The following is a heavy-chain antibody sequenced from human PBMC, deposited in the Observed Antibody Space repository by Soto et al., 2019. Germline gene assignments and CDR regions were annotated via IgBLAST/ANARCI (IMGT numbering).Heavy chain of an antibody. CDR3: AKGSSVVHHIDV. J-gene: IGHJ6*03. V-gene: IGHV3-23*01. CDR1: GFTFSDAA. D-gene: IGHD6-6*01. CDR2: VSASAIET. Sequence: EGQLLESGGALVQPGESLRLSCAGSGFTFSDAAMTWVRQVPGKGLEWVSFVSASAIETYTADSVRGRFTISRDNSKNTLFLQMNNLRAEDTAVYYCAKGSSVVHHIDVWGKGTTVTVSS.